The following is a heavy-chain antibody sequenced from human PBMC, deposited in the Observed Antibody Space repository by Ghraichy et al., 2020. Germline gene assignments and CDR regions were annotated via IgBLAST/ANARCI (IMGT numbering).Heavy chain of an antibody. CDR3: ATTLTIFGVRGGLDD. D-gene: IGHD3-3*01. J-gene: IGHJ6*02. V-gene: IGHV4-61*02. CDR1: GDSISSGSYY. Sequence: SETLSLTCTVSGDSISSGSYYWSWIRQSAGKGLEWIGRKHSSGSTNYNPSLKSRVTIGLDTSKNQFSLKLSSVTAADTAVYYCATTLTIFGVRGGLDDWGRGSTVIVSS. CDR2: KHSSGST.